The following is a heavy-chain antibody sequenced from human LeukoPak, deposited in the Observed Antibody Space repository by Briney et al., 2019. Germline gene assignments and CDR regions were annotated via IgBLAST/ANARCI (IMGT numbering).Heavy chain of an antibody. CDR2: ISSSSSYR. D-gene: IGHD6-13*01. J-gene: IGHJ5*02. Sequence: GGSLRLSCTGSGFTFGSYSMNWVRQAPGKGLEWVSSISSSSSYRYYEESVKGRFSISRDNARNSLYLQMNSLRAEDTAVYYCARIRGGPIAATGTGTYNWFDPWGQGTLVTVSS. CDR1: GFTFGSYS. V-gene: IGHV3-21*01. CDR3: ARIRGGPIAATGTGTYNWFDP.